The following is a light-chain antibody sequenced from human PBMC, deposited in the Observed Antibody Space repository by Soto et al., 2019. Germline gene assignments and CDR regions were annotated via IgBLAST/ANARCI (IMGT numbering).Light chain of an antibody. J-gene: IGKJ5*01. V-gene: IGKV1-39*01. CDR2: AAS. CDR1: ESIRIH. Sequence: IQMTTSRSSLSAPLGAGASIVCRASESIRIHLHWYQKKPGKAPRLMIYAASRLQSGVPSRFSGTGSGTDFTLTISILQPEDFAIYYCQQTFGNPRVTFGRGTRLEIK. CDR3: QQTFGNPRVT.